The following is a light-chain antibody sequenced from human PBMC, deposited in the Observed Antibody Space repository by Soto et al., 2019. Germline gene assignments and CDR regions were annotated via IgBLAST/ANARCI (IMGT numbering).Light chain of an antibody. J-gene: IGKJ1*01. CDR2: DAS. CDR3: QVYGMSPKT. Sequence: EIVLTQSPGTLSLSPGERATLSCRASQTVNNNYLAWYQQKPGQAPRLLLFDASTRATGIPDRFSGSGSGTDFTLTISRLEPEDFAVYYCQVYGMSPKTFGQGPKVAIK. CDR1: QTVNNNY. V-gene: IGKV3-20*01.